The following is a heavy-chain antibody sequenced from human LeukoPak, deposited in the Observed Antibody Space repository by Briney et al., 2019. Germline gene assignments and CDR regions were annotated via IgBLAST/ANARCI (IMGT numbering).Heavy chain of an antibody. Sequence: GESLKISCKGSGYSFTNYWIGWVRQMPGKGLEWMGIIYPGDSDARYGPSFQGQVTTSADKSISTAYLQWSSLKASDTAIYYCARRVYSNYRYFDLWGRGTLVTVSS. V-gene: IGHV5-51*01. D-gene: IGHD4-11*01. J-gene: IGHJ2*01. CDR3: ARRVYSNYRYFDL. CDR2: IYPGDSDA. CDR1: GYSFTNYW.